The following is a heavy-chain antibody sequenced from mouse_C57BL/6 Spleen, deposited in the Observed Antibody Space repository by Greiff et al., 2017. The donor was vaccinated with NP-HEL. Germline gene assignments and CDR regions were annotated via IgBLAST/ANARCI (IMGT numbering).Heavy chain of an antibody. CDR3: VRQDYSNYDV. V-gene: IGHV10-1*01. D-gene: IGHD2-5*01. CDR2: IRSKSNNYAT. CDR1: GFSFNTYA. Sequence: EAGGGLVQPKGSLKLSCAASGFSFNTYAMNWVRQAPGKGLEWVARIRSKSNNYATYYADSVKDRFTISRDDSESMLYLQMNNLKTEDTAMYYCVRQDYSNYDVWGTGTTVTVSS. J-gene: IGHJ1*03.